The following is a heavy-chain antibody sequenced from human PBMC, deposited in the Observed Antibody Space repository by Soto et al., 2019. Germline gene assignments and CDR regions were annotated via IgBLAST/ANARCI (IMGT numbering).Heavy chain of an antibody. J-gene: IGHJ6*03. V-gene: IGHV4-39*01. CDR2: IYYSGST. D-gene: IGHD6-13*01. Sequence: SETLSLTCTVSGGSISSSSYYWGWIRQPPGKGLEWIGSIYYSGSTYYNPSLKSRVTISVDTSKNQFSLKLSSVTAADTAVYYCARHLEQQLDSACYYYYYYYMDVWGKGTTVTVSS. CDR3: ARHLEQQLDSACYYYYYYYMDV. CDR1: GGSISSSSYY.